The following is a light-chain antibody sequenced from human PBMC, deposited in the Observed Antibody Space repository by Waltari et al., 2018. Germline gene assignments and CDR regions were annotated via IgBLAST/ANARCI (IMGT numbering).Light chain of an antibody. CDR2: AVN. CDR3: CSYAGSAISV. V-gene: IGLV2-23*02. J-gene: IGLJ3*02. CDR1: SSDVGSYNL. Sequence: QSALTQTATVSGSPGQSITISCTGTSSDVGSYNLVSCYQQHPGKTPTLIIYAVNKRPSWVSNRFSGPKSGNTASLTSSELQAADEADYYCCSYAGSAISVFGGGTRLTVL.